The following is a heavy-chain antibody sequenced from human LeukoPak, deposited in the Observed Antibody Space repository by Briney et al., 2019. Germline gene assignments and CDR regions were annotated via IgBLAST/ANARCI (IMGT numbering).Heavy chain of an antibody. V-gene: IGHV3-43*02. Sequence: PGGSLRLSCAASGFTFDDYAMHWVRQAPGKGLEWVSLISGDGGSTYYADSVKGRFTISKGNSKNSLYLQMNSLRTEDTALYYCAKVQRDGYNLGDYWGQGTLVTVSS. J-gene: IGHJ4*02. D-gene: IGHD5-24*01. CDR2: ISGDGGST. CDR1: GFTFDDYA. CDR3: AKVQRDGYNLGDY.